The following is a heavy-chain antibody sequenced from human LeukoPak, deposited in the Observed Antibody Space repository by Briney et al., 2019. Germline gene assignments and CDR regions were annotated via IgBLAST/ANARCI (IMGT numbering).Heavy chain of an antibody. CDR1: GYTIPDYY. Sequence: ASVKVSCKASGYTIPDYYIHWVRQAPGQGLEWMGWINPNSGGTNYAQKFEGRVTMTTDTSINTGYVELSSLTSDDTAVYFCARAHYLRLYFFDYWGQGTLVTVSS. D-gene: IGHD3-10*01. J-gene: IGHJ4*02. V-gene: IGHV1-2*02. CDR3: ARAHYLRLYFFDY. CDR2: INPNSGGT.